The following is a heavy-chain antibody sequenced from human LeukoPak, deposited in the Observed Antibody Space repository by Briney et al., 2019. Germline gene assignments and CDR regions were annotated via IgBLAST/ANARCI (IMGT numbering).Heavy chain of an antibody. CDR2: IHYSGTT. CDR1: GGSISSYY. J-gene: IGHJ4*02. D-gene: IGHD2-21*02. V-gene: IGHV4-59*08. Sequence: SETLSLTCTVSGGSISSYYWSWIRQPPGKGLEWIGYIHYSGTTNYDPSLKSRVIMSVDTSKNQFSLRLSSVTAADTAVYYCARHARKRLTSNWDFWGQGTLVTVSS. CDR3: ARHARKRLTSNWDF.